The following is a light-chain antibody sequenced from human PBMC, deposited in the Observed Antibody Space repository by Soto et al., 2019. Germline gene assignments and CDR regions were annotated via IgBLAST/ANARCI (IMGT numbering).Light chain of an antibody. J-gene: IGKJ1*01. Sequence: DIQMTQSPSSLSASVGDRVTITCRASQSISSYLNWYQQKPGKAPKLLIYAASSLQSGVPSRFSGSGSGTDFPLTISSLQPEDCATYYCQQSYSTPVTFGQGTKVEIK. CDR2: AAS. V-gene: IGKV1-39*01. CDR1: QSISSY. CDR3: QQSYSTPVT.